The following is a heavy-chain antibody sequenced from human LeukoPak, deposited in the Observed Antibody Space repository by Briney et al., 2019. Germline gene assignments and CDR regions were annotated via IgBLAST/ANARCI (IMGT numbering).Heavy chain of an antibody. CDR1: GFTFSNYW. Sequence: PGGSLRLSCAASGFTFSNYWMHWVRQAPGKGLVWVSHIYSDGSTTNYADSVKGRFTIFRDNAKNTLYLQMNSLRAEDTAVYYCARDRGWRGFFDYWGQGTLVTVSS. V-gene: IGHV3-74*01. CDR3: ARDRGWRGFFDY. CDR2: IYSDGSTT. D-gene: IGHD6-19*01. J-gene: IGHJ4*02.